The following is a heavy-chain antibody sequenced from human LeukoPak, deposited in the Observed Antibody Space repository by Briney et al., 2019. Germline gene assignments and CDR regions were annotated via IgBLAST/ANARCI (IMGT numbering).Heavy chain of an antibody. CDR2: IYTSGST. J-gene: IGHJ6*03. CDR1: GGPISSYY. D-gene: IGHD3-3*01. V-gene: IGHV4-4*07. CDR3: ARNYDFWSGMGFDYYYMDV. Sequence: PSETLSLTCTVSGGPISSYYWSWIRQPAGKGLEWIGRIYTSGSTNYNPSLKSRVTMSVDTSKNQFSLKLSSVTAADTAVYYCARNYDFWSGMGFDYYYMDVWGKGTTVTVSS.